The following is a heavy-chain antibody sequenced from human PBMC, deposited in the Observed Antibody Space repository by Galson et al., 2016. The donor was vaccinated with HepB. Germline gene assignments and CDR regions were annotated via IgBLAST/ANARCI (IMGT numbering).Heavy chain of an antibody. CDR2: ISYDGSNE. J-gene: IGHJ4*02. Sequence: SLRLSCAASGFIFNSHAMNWVRQAPGKGLEWVAVISYDGSNEYYADSVKGRFTISRDNSKNTLYLHMNSLRAEDTAVYYCAKDRRGESNTLDYWGQGTLVTVSS. V-gene: IGHV3-30-3*01. CDR3: AKDRRGESNTLDY. CDR1: GFIFNSHA. D-gene: IGHD4-11*01.